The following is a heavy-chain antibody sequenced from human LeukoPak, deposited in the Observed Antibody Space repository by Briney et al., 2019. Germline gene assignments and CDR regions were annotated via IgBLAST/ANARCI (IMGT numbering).Heavy chain of an antibody. CDR1: GGSISSGGYS. J-gene: IGHJ4*02. CDR3: ARDRGPYYYDSSGMGY. V-gene: IGHV4-30-4*07. D-gene: IGHD3-22*01. Sequence: SQTLSLTCAVSGGSISSGGYSWSWIRQPPGKGLEWIGYIYYSGSTYYNPSLKSRVTISVDTSKNQFSLKLSSVTAADTAVYYCARDRGPYYYDSSGMGYWGQGTLVTVSS. CDR2: IYYSGST.